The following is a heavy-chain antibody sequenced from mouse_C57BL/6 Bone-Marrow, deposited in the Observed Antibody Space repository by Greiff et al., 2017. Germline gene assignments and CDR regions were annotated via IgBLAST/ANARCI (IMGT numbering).Heavy chain of an antibody. CDR2: ISSGGSYT. Sequence: EVKLMESGGDLVKPGGSLKLSCAASGFTFSSYGMSWVRQTPDKRLEWVATISSGGSYTYYPDSVKGRFTISRDNAKHTLYLQMSSLKSEDTAMYYCARRGDGRDWYFDVWGTGTTVTVSS. CDR1: GFTFSSYG. V-gene: IGHV5-6*02. CDR3: ARRGDGRDWYFDV. J-gene: IGHJ1*03.